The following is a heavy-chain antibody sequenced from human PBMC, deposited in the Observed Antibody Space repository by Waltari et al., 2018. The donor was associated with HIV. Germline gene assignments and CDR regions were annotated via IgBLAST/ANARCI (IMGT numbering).Heavy chain of an antibody. CDR3: ATSRSTYYDTGGYFDY. CDR2: IYPGDSDT. Sequence: EVQLVQSGAEVKKPGESLKISGKASGYSFTNYWIGWVRQMPGKGLEWMGIIYPGDSDTRYSPSFQGQVTISADKSISTAYLLWSSLKASDTAMYYCATSRSTYYDTGGYFDYWGQGTLVTVSS. J-gene: IGHJ4*02. D-gene: IGHD3-22*01. CDR1: GYSFTNYW. V-gene: IGHV5-51*03.